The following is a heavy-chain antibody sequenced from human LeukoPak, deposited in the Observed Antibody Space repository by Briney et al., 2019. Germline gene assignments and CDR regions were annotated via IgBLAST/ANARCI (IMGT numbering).Heavy chain of an antibody. CDR1: GGSISSYY. V-gene: IGHV4-59*01. CDR3: AREGYSGYDYYYYYYMDV. D-gene: IGHD5-12*01. Sequence: SETLSLTCTVSGGSISSYYWSWIRRPPGKGLEWIGYIYYSGSTNYNPSLKSRVTISVDTSKNQFSLKLSSVTAADTAVYYCAREGYSGYDYYYYYYMDVWGKGTTVTVSS. CDR2: IYYSGST. J-gene: IGHJ6*03.